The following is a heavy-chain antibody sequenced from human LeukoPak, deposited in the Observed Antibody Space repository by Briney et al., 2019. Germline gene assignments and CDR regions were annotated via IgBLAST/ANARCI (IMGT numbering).Heavy chain of an antibody. J-gene: IGHJ3*02. V-gene: IGHV4-30-2*01. D-gene: IGHD5-18*01. Sequence: SENLSLTCAVSGGSISSGGYSWSWIRQPPGKGLEWIGYIYHSGSTYYNPSLKSRVTISVDRSKNQFSLKLSSVTAADTAVYYCARFRGYNNAFDIWGQGTMVTVSS. CDR2: IYHSGST. CDR1: GGSISSGGYS. CDR3: ARFRGYNNAFDI.